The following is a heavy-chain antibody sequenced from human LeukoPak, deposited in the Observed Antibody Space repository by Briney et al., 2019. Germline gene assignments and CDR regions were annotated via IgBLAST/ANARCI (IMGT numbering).Heavy chain of an antibody. CDR1: GYTFTGHY. CDR2: INPNSGGT. Sequence: ASVKVSCKASGYTFTGHYMHWVRQAPGQGLEWMGWINPNSGGTNYAQKFQGRVTMTRDTSISTAYMELSRLRSDDTAVYYCARDSGGTNDAFDIWGQGTMVIVSS. D-gene: IGHD2-15*01. V-gene: IGHV1-2*02. CDR3: ARDSGGTNDAFDI. J-gene: IGHJ3*02.